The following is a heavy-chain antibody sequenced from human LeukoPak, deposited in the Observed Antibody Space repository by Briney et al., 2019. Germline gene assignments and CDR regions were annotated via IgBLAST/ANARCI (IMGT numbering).Heavy chain of an antibody. J-gene: IGHJ6*03. CDR2: IIPIFGTP. V-gene: IGHV1-69*05. CDR3: ARVDRYHFYLDV. Sequence: ASVKVSCKASGGTFRTYSVTWVRQALGQGLEWMGGIIPIFGTPNYAQKFQGRVKVTTDDATGTAYMELSSLMSEDTAIYYCARVDRYHFYLDVWGKGTPVTVSS. CDR1: GGTFRTYS.